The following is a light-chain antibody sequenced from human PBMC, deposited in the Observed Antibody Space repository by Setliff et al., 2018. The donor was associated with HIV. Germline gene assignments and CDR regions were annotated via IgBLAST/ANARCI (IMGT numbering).Light chain of an antibody. Sequence: QSVLTQPPSVSGSPGQSFIISCTGTTSDIGSYNRVSWYQQRPGTAPKLIIYEVNKRPSGVSNRFSGSKSGTTASLAISGLQADDEADYYCCSYAGSNIFVVFGTGTKVTVL. CDR1: TSDIGSYNR. V-gene: IGLV2-23*02. CDR3: CSYAGSNIFVV. CDR2: EVN. J-gene: IGLJ1*01.